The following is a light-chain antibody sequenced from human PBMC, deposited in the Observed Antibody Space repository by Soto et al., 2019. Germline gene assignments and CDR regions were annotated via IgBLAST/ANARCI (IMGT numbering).Light chain of an antibody. CDR1: QAIRND. J-gene: IGKJ1*01. Sequence: DIQMTQSPSSLSASVGDRVTITCRASQAIRNDLGWYQQKPAKAPKRLIYAASSLQSGVPSRFSGSGSGTEFTLTISSLQPEDSATYYCLQTYSTPPTFGQGTKV. V-gene: IGKV1-17*01. CDR3: LQTYSTPPT. CDR2: AAS.